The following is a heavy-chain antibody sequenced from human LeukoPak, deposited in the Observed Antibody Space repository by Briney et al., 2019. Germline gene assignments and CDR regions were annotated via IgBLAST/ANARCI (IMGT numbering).Heavy chain of an antibody. CDR2: IYSGGST. V-gene: IGHV3-66*01. D-gene: IGHD6-13*01. Sequence: PGGSLRLSCAASGFTVSSNYMSWVRQAPGKGLEWVSVIYSGGSTYYADSVKGRFTISRDNSKNTLYLQMNSLRAEDTAVYYCARDRSGVAAAVLYYYYGMDVWGQGTTATVSS. J-gene: IGHJ6*02. CDR1: GFTVSSNY. CDR3: ARDRSGVAAAVLYYYYGMDV.